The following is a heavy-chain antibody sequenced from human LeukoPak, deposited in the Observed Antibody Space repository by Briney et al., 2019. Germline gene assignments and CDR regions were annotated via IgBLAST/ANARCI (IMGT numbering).Heavy chain of an antibody. J-gene: IGHJ3*02. V-gene: IGHV3-15*01. CDR2: IKSKTDGGTT. CDR1: GFTFSNAW. CDR3: TTDPSYYGDYDAFDI. D-gene: IGHD4-17*01. Sequence: GGSLRLSCAASGFTFSNAWMSWVRQAPGKGLEWVGRIKSKTDGGTTDYAAPVKGRFTISRDDSKNTLYLQMNSLKTEDTAVYYCTTDPSYYGDYDAFDIWGQGTMVTVSS.